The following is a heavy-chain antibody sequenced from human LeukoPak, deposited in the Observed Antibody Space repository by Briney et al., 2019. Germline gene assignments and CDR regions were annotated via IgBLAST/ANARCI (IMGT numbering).Heavy chain of an antibody. D-gene: IGHD2-15*01. CDR2: IYYSGST. CDR1: GGSISSYY. J-gene: IGHJ5*02. Sequence: SETLSLTCTVSGGSISSYYWSWIRQPPGKGLEWIGYIYYSGSTNYNPSLKSRVTISVDTSKNQFSLKLSSVTAADTAVYYCARAWWLTLGWFDPWGQGTLVTVSS. CDR3: ARAWWLTLGWFDP. V-gene: IGHV4-59*01.